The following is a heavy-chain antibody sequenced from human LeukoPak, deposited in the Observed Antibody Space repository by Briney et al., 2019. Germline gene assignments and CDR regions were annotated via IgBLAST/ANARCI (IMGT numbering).Heavy chain of an antibody. Sequence: SVKVSCKASGGTFGSYDLNWVRQAPGQGLEWIGRIIPLLGIENYAQRLQGRVTITADKSTNTVYMELSSLRSDDTAVYYCARGGGRVTFGGLYFYFDSWGQGTQVTVSS. CDR2: IIPLLGIE. D-gene: IGHD3-16*01. CDR3: ARGGGRVTFGGLYFYFDS. CDR1: GGTFGSYD. V-gene: IGHV1-69*04. J-gene: IGHJ4*02.